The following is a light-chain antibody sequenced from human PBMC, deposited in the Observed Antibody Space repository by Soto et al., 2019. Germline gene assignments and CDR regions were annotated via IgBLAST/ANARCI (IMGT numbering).Light chain of an antibody. CDR3: SSYTSSSTLV. CDR2: DVS. CDR1: SSDVGGYNY. Sequence: QSVLPQPASVSGSPGPSITISCTGTSSDVGGYNYVSWYQQHPGKAPKLMIYDVSNRPSGVSNRFSGSKSGNTASLTISGRQAEDEADYYCSSYTSSSTLVFGGGTKLTVL. J-gene: IGLJ2*01. V-gene: IGLV2-14*01.